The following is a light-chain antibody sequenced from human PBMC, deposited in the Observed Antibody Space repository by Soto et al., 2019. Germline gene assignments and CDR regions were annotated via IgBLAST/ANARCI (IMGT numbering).Light chain of an antibody. CDR1: HSVSAS. CDR2: DTF. CDR3: QQRSSLPYT. Sequence: EIVLTQSPATLSLSPGERATLSCRASHSVSASLGWYQQRPGQAPRLLIYDTFNRATGIPGRFSGSGSGTDFTLTISSLEPEDFAVYYCQQRSSLPYTFGQGTKLEIK. J-gene: IGKJ2*01. V-gene: IGKV3-11*01.